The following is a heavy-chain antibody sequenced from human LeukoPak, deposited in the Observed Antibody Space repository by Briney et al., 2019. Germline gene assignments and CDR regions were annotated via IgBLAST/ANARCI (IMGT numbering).Heavy chain of an antibody. CDR3: ATDQMYYYGSRSYSPFNH. J-gene: IGHJ4*02. CDR2: IWYDGNNK. D-gene: IGHD3-10*01. Sequence: GGSLRLSCAASGFTFSTYGMQWVRQAPGKGLEWVALIWYDGNNKYYADSVKGRFTISRDNSKNTLYLQMNSLRAEDTAVYSCATDQMYYYGSRSYSPFNHWGQGTLVTVSS. CDR1: GFTFSTYG. V-gene: IGHV3-33*01.